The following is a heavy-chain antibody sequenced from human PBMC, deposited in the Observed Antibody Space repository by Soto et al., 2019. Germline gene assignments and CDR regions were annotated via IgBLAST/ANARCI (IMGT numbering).Heavy chain of an antibody. J-gene: IGHJ4*02. D-gene: IGHD3-22*01. Sequence: ASVKVSCKASGYSFATYGFSWVRQAPGQGLECVGWISAHNGDTHYSQQFQGRVTLTTDTSPNTGYMELRSLTSDDTAVYFCATEPIYYNDGSGYYPLGHWGQGTLVTVSS. CDR2: ISAHNGDT. CDR3: ATEPIYYNDGSGYYPLGH. V-gene: IGHV1-18*04. CDR1: GYSFATYG.